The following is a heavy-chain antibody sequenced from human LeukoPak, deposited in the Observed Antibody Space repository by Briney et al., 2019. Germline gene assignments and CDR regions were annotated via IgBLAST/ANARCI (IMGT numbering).Heavy chain of an antibody. D-gene: IGHD6-13*01. CDR3: ARARAAAGTNPFDY. Sequence: GGSLRLSCAASEFTFSSYAMHWVRQAPGKGLEYVSAISSNGGSTYYANSVKGRFTISRDNSKNTLYLQMGSLRAEDMAVYYCARARAAAGTNPFDYWGQGTLVTVSS. CDR1: EFTFSSYA. J-gene: IGHJ4*02. V-gene: IGHV3-64*01. CDR2: ISSNGGST.